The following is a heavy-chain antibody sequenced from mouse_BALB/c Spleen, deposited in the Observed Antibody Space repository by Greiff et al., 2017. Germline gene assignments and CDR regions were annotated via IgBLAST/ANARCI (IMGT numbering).Heavy chain of an antibody. V-gene: IGHV6-6*02. Sequence: EVKVEESGGGLVQPGGSMKLSCVASGFTFSNYWMNWVRQSPEKGLEWVAEIRLKSNNYATHYAESVKGRFTISRDDSKSSVYLQMNNLRAEDTGIYYCTRRYYEYDGFAYWGQGTLVTVSA. CDR1: GFTFSNYW. CDR2: IRLKSNNYAT. CDR3: TRRYYEYDGFAY. J-gene: IGHJ3*01. D-gene: IGHD2-4*01.